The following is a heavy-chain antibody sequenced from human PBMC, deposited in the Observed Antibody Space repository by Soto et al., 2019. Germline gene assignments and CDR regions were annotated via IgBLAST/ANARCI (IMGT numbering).Heavy chain of an antibody. J-gene: IGHJ4*02. Sequence: SETLSLTCPVSGGSISSGGYYWSWIRQHPGKGLEWIGYIYYSGSTYYNPSLKSRVTISVDTSKNQFSLKLSSVTAADTAVYYCARVFSDSSSWYFDYWGQGTLVTVSS. V-gene: IGHV4-31*03. CDR3: ARVFSDSSSWYFDY. D-gene: IGHD6-13*01. CDR2: IYYSGST. CDR1: GGSISSGGYY.